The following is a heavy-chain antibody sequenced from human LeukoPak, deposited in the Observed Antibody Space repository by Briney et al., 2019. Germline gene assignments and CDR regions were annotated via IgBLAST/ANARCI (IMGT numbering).Heavy chain of an antibody. CDR3: AKWYSSSWYYFDY. Sequence: SETLSLTCTVSGGSISSSSYYWSWIRQPPGKGLEWIGEINHSGSTNYNPSLKSRVTISVDTSKNQFSLKLSSVTAADTAVYYCAKWYSSSWYYFDYWGQGTLVTVSS. CDR2: INHSGST. D-gene: IGHD6-13*01. CDR1: GGSISSSSYY. V-gene: IGHV4-39*07. J-gene: IGHJ4*02.